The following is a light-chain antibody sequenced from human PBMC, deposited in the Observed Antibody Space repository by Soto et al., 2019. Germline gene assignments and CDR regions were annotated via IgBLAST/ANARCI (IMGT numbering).Light chain of an antibody. Sequence: EIVLTQSPGTLSLSPGERATLSCRAIQSVGSSYLAWYQQKPGQAPRVLIYEASSRATGIPDRFSGSGSGTDFTLTISRLGPEDFAVYYCQQYASSPFTFSPGTKVDIK. V-gene: IGKV3-20*01. CDR3: QQYASSPFT. J-gene: IGKJ3*01. CDR1: QSVGSSY. CDR2: EAS.